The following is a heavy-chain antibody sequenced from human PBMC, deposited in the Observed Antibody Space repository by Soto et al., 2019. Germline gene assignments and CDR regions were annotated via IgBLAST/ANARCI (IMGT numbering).Heavy chain of an antibody. CDR1: GFTFSSFG. Sequence: QVQLVKSGGGVVQPGRSLRLSCVASGFTFSSFGMHWVRQAPGKGLEWVAVISADGNNKYYVDSVRGRFTISRDNSRNTLYLQMNTLRAEDTAVYYCAKGNFVTFLLCDYWGQGTLVTVSS. CDR2: ISADGNNK. J-gene: IGHJ4*02. CDR3: AKGNFVTFLLCDY. V-gene: IGHV3-30*18. D-gene: IGHD2-2*01.